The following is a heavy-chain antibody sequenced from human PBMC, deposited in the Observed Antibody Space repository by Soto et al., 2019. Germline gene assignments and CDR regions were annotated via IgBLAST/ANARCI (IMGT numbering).Heavy chain of an antibody. D-gene: IGHD3-10*01. Sequence: GGSLRLSCAASGFTFSSYAMSWVRQAPGKGLEWVSAISGSGGSTYYADSVKGRFTISRDNSKNTLYLQMNSLRAEDTAVYYCAIWTGMSLWLGEVSPHYWGQGTLVTVSS. CDR2: ISGSGGST. J-gene: IGHJ4*02. CDR3: AIWTGMSLWLGEVSPHY. V-gene: IGHV3-23*01. CDR1: GFTFSSYA.